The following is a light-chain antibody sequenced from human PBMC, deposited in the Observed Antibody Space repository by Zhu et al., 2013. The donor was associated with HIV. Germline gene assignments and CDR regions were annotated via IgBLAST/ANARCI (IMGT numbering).Light chain of an antibody. V-gene: IGLV3-1*01. CDR2: QDT. J-gene: IGLJ3*02. CDR1: KLGEKY. CDR3: QSYDYTLSGSV. Sequence: SYELTQPPSVSVSPGQTASITCSGDKLGEKYVCWYQQKAGQSPILIMYQDTKRPSGIPERISGSKSGTSASLAITGLQAEDEADYYCQSYDYTLSGSVFGGGTKLTVL.